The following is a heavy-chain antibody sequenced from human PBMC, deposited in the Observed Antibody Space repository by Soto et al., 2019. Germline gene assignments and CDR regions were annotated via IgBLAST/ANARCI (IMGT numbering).Heavy chain of an antibody. Sequence: GGSLRLSCAASGFTFSRYSMNWVRQAPGTGLEWVSYISSSISTIYYADSVKGRFTISRDNAKNSLYLQMISLRAEATAVYYCARDRGDSSGYYYFDYWGQGTLVTVSS. V-gene: IGHV3-48*04. J-gene: IGHJ4*02. CDR3: ARDRGDSSGYYYFDY. CDR1: GFTFSRYS. D-gene: IGHD3-22*01. CDR2: ISSSISTI.